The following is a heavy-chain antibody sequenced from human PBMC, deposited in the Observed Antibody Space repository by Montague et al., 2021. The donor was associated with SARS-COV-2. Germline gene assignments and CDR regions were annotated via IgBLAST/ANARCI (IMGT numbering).Heavy chain of an antibody. J-gene: IGHJ3*02. CDR2: TYYRSRWFD. V-gene: IGHV6-1*01. Sequence: CAISGDSVSSDSASWNWIRQSPSRGLEWLGRTYYRSRWFDHYAVSMRGRISINADTSKNQFSLQLDSVTPEDTAVYYCTRGDGLRPYTGYAFDIWGQVTLVTVSS. CDR1: GDSVSSDSAS. CDR3: TRGDGLRPYTGYAFDI. D-gene: IGHD3-16*01.